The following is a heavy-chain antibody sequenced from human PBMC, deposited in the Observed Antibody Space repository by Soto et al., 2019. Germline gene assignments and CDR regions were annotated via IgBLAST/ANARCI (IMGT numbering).Heavy chain of an antibody. CDR2: ISAYNGNT. Sequence: AAVKVSCKASGYTFTSYGISWVRQAPGQGLEWMGWISAYNGNTNYAQKLQGRVTMTTDTSTSTAYMELRSLRSDDTAVYYCARDQGSGQIDCYYGMDVWGQGTMVTVYS. V-gene: IGHV1-18*01. CDR1: GYTFTSYG. J-gene: IGHJ6*02. D-gene: IGHD2-15*01. CDR3: ARDQGSGQIDCYYGMDV.